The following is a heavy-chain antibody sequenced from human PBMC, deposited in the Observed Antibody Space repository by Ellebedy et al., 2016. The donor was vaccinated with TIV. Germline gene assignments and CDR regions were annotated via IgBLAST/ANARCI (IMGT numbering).Heavy chain of an antibody. CDR2: IKQDGSEK. J-gene: IGHJ4*02. CDR3: ARLDAIIDVKSLDY. CDR1: GFTVSSNY. V-gene: IGHV3-7*03. D-gene: IGHD3-10*01. Sequence: GESLKISCAASGFTVSSNYMSWVRQAPGKGLEWVANIKQDGSEKYYVDSVKGRFTISRDHAKNSLYLQMNSLRAEDTAVYYCARLDAIIDVKSLDYWGQGTLVTVSS.